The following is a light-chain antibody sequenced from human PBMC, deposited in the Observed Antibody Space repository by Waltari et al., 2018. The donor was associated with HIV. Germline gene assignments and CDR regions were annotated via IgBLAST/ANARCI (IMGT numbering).Light chain of an antibody. Sequence: QSVLTQPPSVSAAPGQKVTISCSVSSTFGNDFVSWYQHLPGSAPKLLIYDNNKRPSGFSDRFSGSKSGTSATLGITGLQTGDEADYYCGTWDASLSVGVFGGGTQLTVL. CDR3: GTWDASLSVGV. J-gene: IGLJ3*02. CDR2: DNN. V-gene: IGLV1-51*01. CDR1: SSTFGNDF.